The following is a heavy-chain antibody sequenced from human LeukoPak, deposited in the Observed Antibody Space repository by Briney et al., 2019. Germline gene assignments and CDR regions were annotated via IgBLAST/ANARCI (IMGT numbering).Heavy chain of an antibody. CDR1: GFTFDDYA. Sequence: GGSLRLSCAASGFTFDDYAMHWVRQAPGKGLEWVSGISWNSGSIGYADSVKGRFTISRDNAKNSLYLQMNSLRAEDTALYYCAKDEGGGYSYGSGFGYWGQGTLVTVSS. D-gene: IGHD5-18*01. CDR2: ISWNSGSI. J-gene: IGHJ4*02. V-gene: IGHV3-9*01. CDR3: AKDEGGGYSYGSGFGY.